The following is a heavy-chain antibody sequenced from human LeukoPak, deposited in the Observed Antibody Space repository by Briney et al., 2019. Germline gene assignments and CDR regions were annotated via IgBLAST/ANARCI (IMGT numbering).Heavy chain of an antibody. CDR3: AREGSGSHYRDYYYCGMDV. V-gene: IGHV1-69*13. Sequence: GASVKVSCKASGGTFSSYAISWVRQAPGQGLEWMGGIIPIFGTANYAQKFQGRVTITADESTSTAYMELSSLRSEDTAVYYCAREGSGSHYRDYYYCGMDVWGQGTTVTVSS. CDR1: GGTFSSYA. CDR2: IIPIFGTA. D-gene: IGHD3-10*01. J-gene: IGHJ6*02.